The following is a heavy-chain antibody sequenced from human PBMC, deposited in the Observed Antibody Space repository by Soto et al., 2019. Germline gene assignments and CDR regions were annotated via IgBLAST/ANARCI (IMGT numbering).Heavy chain of an antibody. CDR1: GATFSSYA. CDR2: IIPIFGTA. Sequence: SVKVCCKASGATFSSYAISWVRQAPGQGLEWMGGIIPIFGTANYAQKFQGRVTITADESTSTAYMELSSLRSEDTAVYYCARDLGKVVAAKFGVSGDNAFDIWG. D-gene: IGHD2-15*01. V-gene: IGHV1-69*13. J-gene: IGHJ3*02. CDR3: ARDLGKVVAAKFGVSGDNAFDI.